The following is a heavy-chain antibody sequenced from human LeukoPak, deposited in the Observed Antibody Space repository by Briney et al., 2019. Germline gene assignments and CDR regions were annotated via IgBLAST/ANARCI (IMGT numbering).Heavy chain of an antibody. CDR1: GSFFTRFG. D-gene: IGHD3-10*01. CDR2: IRAYNGNP. CDR3: ARDNIWGVRGVIITYGMDV. Sequence: GASVKVSCKASGSFFTRFGLRWARPSPGHPLERLAWIRAYNGNPNYAQKLQGRVTMTTDTSTSTAYMELRTLRSDDTAVYYCARDNIWGVRGVIITYGMDVWGQGTTVTVSS. V-gene: IGHV1-18*04. J-gene: IGHJ6*02.